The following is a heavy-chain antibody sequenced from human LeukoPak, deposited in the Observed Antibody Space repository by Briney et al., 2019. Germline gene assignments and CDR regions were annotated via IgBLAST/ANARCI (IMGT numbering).Heavy chain of an antibody. CDR1: GYTFTSYG. CDR2: ISAYNGNT. J-gene: IGHJ4*02. Sequence: GASVKVSCKASGYTFTSYGISWVRQAPGQGLEWMGWISAYNGNTNYAQKLQGRVTMTTDTSTSTAYMELRSLRSDDTAVYYCARDPQPTPYGLGSYLDYWGQGTLVTVSS. V-gene: IGHV1-18*04. CDR3: ARDPQPTPYGLGSYLDY. D-gene: IGHD3-10*01.